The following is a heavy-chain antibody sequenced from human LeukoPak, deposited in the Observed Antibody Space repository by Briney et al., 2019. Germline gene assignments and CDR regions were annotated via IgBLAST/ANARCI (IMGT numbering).Heavy chain of an antibody. J-gene: IGHJ5*02. CDR3: ARLYSSSWYNWFDP. CDR1: GGSFSGYY. D-gene: IGHD6-13*01. Sequence: SETLSLTCAVYGGSFSGYYWSWIRQPPGKGLEWIGEINHSGSTNYNPSLKSRVTISVDTSKNQFSLKLSSVTAADTAVYYCARLYSSSWYNWFDPWGQGTLVTVSA. CDR2: INHSGST. V-gene: IGHV4-34*01.